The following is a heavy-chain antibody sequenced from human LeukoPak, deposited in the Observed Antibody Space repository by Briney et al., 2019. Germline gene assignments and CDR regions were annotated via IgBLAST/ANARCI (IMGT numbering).Heavy chain of an antibody. CDR3: ARGHYGLDV. Sequence: GESLRLSCAASGFTFSDYYMTWIRQAPGKGLEWVSYITNSGSYTNYADSVKGRFTMSRDNAKNSLYLQMNSLRADDTAVYYSARGHYGLDVWGQGTTVTVSS. CDR2: ITNSGSYT. J-gene: IGHJ6*02. CDR1: GFTFSDYY. V-gene: IGHV3-11*06.